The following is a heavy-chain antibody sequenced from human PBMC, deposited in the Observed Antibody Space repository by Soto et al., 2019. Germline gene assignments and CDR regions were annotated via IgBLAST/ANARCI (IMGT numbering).Heavy chain of an antibody. D-gene: IGHD5-12*01. J-gene: IGHJ5*02. CDR2: ISPIFGSA. Sequence: QVQLVQSGTEVKKPGSSVKVSCKASGGTFSNYAITWVRQAPGHGLEWLGRISPIFGSANYAQKFQGRVTITAYESTTTDYMELSSLRSDDTAVYYCAKDGGKDGYFGNWFDPWGQGTLVTVSS. V-gene: IGHV1-69*15. CDR1: GGTFSNYA. CDR3: AKDGGKDGYFGNWFDP.